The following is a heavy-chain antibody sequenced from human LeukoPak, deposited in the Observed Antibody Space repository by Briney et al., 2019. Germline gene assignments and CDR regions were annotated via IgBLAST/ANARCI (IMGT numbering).Heavy chain of an antibody. D-gene: IGHD3-10*01. V-gene: IGHV1-69*04. CDR3: ARDRRSGPFDY. CDR2: IIPILGIA. CDR1: GGTFSSYA. J-gene: IGHJ4*02. Sequence: SVTVSCKASGGTFSSYAISWVRQAPGQGLEWMGRIIPILGIANYAQKFQGRVTITADKSTSTAYMELSSLRSEDTAVYYCARDRRSGPFDYWGQGTLVTVSS.